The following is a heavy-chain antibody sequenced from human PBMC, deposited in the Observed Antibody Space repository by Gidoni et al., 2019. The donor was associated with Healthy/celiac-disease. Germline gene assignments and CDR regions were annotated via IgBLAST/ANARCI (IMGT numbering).Heavy chain of an antibody. CDR1: GFTFSSYG. J-gene: IGHJ4*02. V-gene: IGHV3-30*03. CDR2: ISYDGSNK. CDR3: ARDRGSGWYEAPGY. Sequence: QVQLVESGGGVVQPGRSLRLSCAASGFTFSSYGMHWVRQAPGKGLEWVAVISYDGSNKYYADSVKGRFTISRDNSKNTLYLQMNSLRAEDTAVYYCARDRGSGWYEAPGYWGQGTLVTVSS. D-gene: IGHD6-19*01.